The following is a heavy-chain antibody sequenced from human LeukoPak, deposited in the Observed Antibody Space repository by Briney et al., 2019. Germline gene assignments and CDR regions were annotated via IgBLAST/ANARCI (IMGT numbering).Heavy chain of an antibody. CDR1: GLTFSNSW. CDR3: LQYNSENT. Sequence: GGSLRLSCVASGLTFSNSWMTWVRQAPGKGLGWVANIKKDGSETYYVDSVRGRFTVSRGNDKNSLYLEMNSLRAEDTAVYYCLQYNSENTWGQGTLVTVSS. CDR2: IKKDGSET. V-gene: IGHV3-7*01. D-gene: IGHD1-14*01. J-gene: IGHJ5*02.